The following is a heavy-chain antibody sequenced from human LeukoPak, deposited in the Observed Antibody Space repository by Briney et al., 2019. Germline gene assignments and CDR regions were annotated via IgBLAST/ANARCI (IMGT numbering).Heavy chain of an antibody. CDR2: IYYSGST. CDR3: ARGEYSSSSNAFDI. D-gene: IGHD6-6*01. Sequence: SETLSLTCTVSGGSISNSNSYWGWIRQSPGKGLEWIANIYYSGSTYYNPSLKSRVTISVDTSKNQFSLKLSSVTAADTAVYYCARGEYSSSSNAFDIWGQGTMVTVSS. V-gene: IGHV4-39*07. CDR1: GGSISNSNSY. J-gene: IGHJ3*02.